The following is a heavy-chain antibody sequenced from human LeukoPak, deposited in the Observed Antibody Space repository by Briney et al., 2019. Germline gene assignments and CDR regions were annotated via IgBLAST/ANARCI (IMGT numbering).Heavy chain of an antibody. CDR1: GFIFSRYW. CDR2: INQDESEK. J-gene: IGHJ4*02. CDR3: ARVWELSYDY. D-gene: IGHD3-16*02. Sequence: GGSLRLSCATSGFIFSRYWMSWVRQAPGKGLEWVVNINQDESEKNYVDSVKGRFTISRDNAKNSLDLQMNSLRAEDTAVYYCARVWELSYDYWGQGTLVTVSS. V-gene: IGHV3-7*01.